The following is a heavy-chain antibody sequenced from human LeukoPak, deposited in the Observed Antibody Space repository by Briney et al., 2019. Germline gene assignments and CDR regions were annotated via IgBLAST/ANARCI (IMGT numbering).Heavy chain of an antibody. J-gene: IGHJ4*02. Sequence: PSETLSLTCAAYGGSFSGYYWSWIRQPPGKGLEWIGEINHSGSTNYNPSLKSRVTISVDTSKNQFSLKLSSVTAADTAVYYCARVGMSITGTTNFDYWGQGTLVTVSS. CDR3: ARVGMSITGTTNFDY. V-gene: IGHV4-34*01. CDR1: GGSFSGYY. D-gene: IGHD1-20*01. CDR2: INHSGST.